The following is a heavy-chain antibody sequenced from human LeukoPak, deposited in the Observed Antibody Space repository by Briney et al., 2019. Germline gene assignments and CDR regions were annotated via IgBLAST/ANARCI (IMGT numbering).Heavy chain of an antibody. Sequence: GGSLRLSCAASGFTFSNYAMSWVRQAPRKGPEWLSTFSASGANTYYADSVRGRFTISRDNSKDTLYLQMDGLRAEDTAFYYCASIQLSSLKSFDSWGQGTLVSVSS. V-gene: IGHV3-23*01. CDR1: GFTFSNYA. CDR3: ASIQLSSLKSFDS. J-gene: IGHJ4*02. D-gene: IGHD2-2*01. CDR2: FSASGANT.